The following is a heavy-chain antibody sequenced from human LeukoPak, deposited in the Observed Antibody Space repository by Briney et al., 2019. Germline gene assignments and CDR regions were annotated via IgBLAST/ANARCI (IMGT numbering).Heavy chain of an antibody. CDR1: GFTFSNYA. J-gene: IGHJ4*02. V-gene: IGHV3-30-3*01. Sequence: GGSLRLSCAASGFTFSNYAMHWVRQAPGKGLEWVAVISYDGLNKYYADSVKGRFTISRDNAKNSLYLQMNSLRAEDTAVYYCAGGIAARVDYWGQGTLVTVSS. D-gene: IGHD6-6*01. CDR2: ISYDGLNK. CDR3: AGGIAARVDY.